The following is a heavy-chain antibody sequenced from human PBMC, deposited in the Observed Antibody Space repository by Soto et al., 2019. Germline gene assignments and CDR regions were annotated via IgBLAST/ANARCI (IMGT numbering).Heavy chain of an antibody. J-gene: IGHJ6*03. CDR3: ALMDV. CDR1: GGSISSSSYY. Sequence: PSETLSLTRTGSGGSISSSSYYWGWIRQPPGKGLEWIGSIYYSGSTYYNPSLKSRVTISVDTSKNQFSLKLSSVTAADTAVYYCALMDVWGKGTTVTVSS. V-gene: IGHV4-39*01. CDR2: IYYSGST.